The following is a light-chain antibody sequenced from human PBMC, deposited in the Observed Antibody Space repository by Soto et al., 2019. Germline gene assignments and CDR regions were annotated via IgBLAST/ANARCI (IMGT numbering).Light chain of an antibody. CDR1: ESIRDM. CDR3: QQSYSSPT. J-gene: IGKJ3*01. Sequence: DIQMTQSPSSLSASVGDRVTIACRASESIRDMLNWYQQKPGKAPMLLLSSASILQSGVPSRFSGSGSGTDFSLTISGLQPEDFATYFCQQSYSSPTFGPGTKVDL. V-gene: IGKV1-39*01. CDR2: SAS.